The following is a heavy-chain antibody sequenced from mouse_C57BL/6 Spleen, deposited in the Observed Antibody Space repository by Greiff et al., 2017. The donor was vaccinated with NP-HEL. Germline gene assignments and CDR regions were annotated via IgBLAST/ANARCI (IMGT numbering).Heavy chain of an antibody. CDR1: GYAFSSSW. J-gene: IGHJ1*03. Sequence: VQLVESGPELVKPGASVKISCKASGYAFSSSWMNWVKQRPGKGLEWIGRIYPGDGDTNYNGKFKGKATLTADKSSSTAYMQLSSLTSEDSAVYFCERVGSSYGYFDVWGTGTTVTVSS. CDR3: ERVGSSYGYFDV. V-gene: IGHV1-82*01. D-gene: IGHD1-1*01. CDR2: IYPGDGDT.